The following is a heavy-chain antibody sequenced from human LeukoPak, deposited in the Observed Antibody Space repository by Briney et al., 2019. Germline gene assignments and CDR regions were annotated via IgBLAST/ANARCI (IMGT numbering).Heavy chain of an antibody. D-gene: IGHD3-3*01. Sequence: PGGSLRLSCAASGFTVSSNYMSWVRQAPGKGLEWVSVIYSGGSTYYADSVKGRFTISRDNSKNTLYLQMNSLRAEDTAVYYCAGDFWSGYSYYMDVWGKGTTVTVSS. CDR3: AGDFWSGYSYYMDV. CDR1: GFTVSSNY. V-gene: IGHV3-66*02. CDR2: IYSGGST. J-gene: IGHJ6*03.